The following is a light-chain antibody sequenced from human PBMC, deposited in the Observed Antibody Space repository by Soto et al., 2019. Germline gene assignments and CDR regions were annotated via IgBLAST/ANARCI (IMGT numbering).Light chain of an antibody. CDR2: DAY. CDR1: QSIGMW. CDR3: QQYNSYSKT. V-gene: IGKV1-5*01. J-gene: IGKJ1*01. Sequence: DIQMTLSPSTLSASVGDRVTITCRASQSIGMWLAWFQQKPGKAPKVLIHDAYSLESGVPSRFSGSGSGTEFTLTISSLQPEDSATYYCQQYNSYSKTFGQGTKVDIK.